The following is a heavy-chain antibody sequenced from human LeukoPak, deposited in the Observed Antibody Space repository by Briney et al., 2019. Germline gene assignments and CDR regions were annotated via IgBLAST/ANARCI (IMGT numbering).Heavy chain of an antibody. Sequence: GGSLRLSCAASGFTFNSYWMNWVRQAPGKGLEWVANIKQDGSEKYYVDSVKGRFTISRDNAKNSLYLQMSSLRAEDTALYYCASRSSVAASGPGWGQGTLVTVSS. CDR2: IKQDGSEK. D-gene: IGHD2-15*01. V-gene: IGHV3-7*01. CDR3: ASRSSVAASGPG. CDR1: GFTFNSYW. J-gene: IGHJ4*02.